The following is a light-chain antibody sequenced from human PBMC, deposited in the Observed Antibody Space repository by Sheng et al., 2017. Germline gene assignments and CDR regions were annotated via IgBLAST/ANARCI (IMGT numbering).Light chain of an antibody. CDR3: QQYDNLPPT. CDR2: GAS. J-gene: IGKJ4*01. V-gene: IGKV3D-15*01. Sequence: EIVMTQSPATLSVSPGERATLTCRASQSVNSNLAWYQQKPGQAPRLLIYGASSRATGIPDRFSGSGSGTDFTFIISSLQPEDIATYYCQQYDNLPPTFGGGTKVEIK. CDR1: QSVNSN.